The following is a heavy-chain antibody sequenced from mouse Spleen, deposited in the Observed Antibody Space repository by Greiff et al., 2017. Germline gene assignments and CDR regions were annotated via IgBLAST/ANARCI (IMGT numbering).Heavy chain of an antibody. CDR1: GYTFTSYG. V-gene: IGHV1-81*01. D-gene: IGHD1-1*01. CDR2: IYPRSGNT. J-gene: IGHJ2*01. Sequence: QVQLQQSGAELARPGASVKLSCKASGYTFTSYGISWVKQRTGQGPEWIGEIYPRSGNTYYNEKFKGKATLTADKSSSTAYMELRSLTSEDSAVYFCARYYDGPRDYWGQGTTLAVSS. CDR3: ARYYDGPRDY.